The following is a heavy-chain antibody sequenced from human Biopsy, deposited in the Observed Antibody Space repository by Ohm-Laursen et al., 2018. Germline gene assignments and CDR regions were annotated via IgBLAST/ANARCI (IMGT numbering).Heavy chain of an antibody. D-gene: IGHD1-26*01. J-gene: IGHJ6*02. CDR2: IIPMSRTP. V-gene: IGHV1-69*13. Sequence: ASVKVSCKTSGGSFSMDAFSWMRQVPGQGLEWMGLIIPMSRTPDYAQKFQGRVTFTADESTSTVYMELTSLTSDDTAVYYCASPNSGTYDAWGQGTTVTVSS. CDR1: GGSFSMDA. CDR3: ASPNSGTYDA.